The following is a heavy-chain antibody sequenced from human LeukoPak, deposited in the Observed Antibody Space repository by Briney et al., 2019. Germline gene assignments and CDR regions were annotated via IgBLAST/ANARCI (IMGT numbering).Heavy chain of an antibody. CDR3: ARDRGWGLRFLDY. CDR2: IKQDGSEK. CDR1: GFTFSSYW. V-gene: IGHV3-7*01. Sequence: PGGSLRLSCAASGFTFSSYWMTWVRQAPGKGLEWVANIKQDGSEKYYVGSVKGRFTISRDNAKNSLYLQMDSLRAEDTAMYFCARDRGWGLRFLDYWGQGTLVTVSS. D-gene: IGHD4-17*01. J-gene: IGHJ4*02.